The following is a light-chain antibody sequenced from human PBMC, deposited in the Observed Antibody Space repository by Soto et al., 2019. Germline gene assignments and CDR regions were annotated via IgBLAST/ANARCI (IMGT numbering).Light chain of an antibody. J-gene: IGKJ2*01. Sequence: TQSPATLSVSPGERVTLSCRASQNVNNNLAWYQQKPDQAPRLLIYGASTRATGISARFSGSGSGTEFTLTIGGLQSEDFAVYYCQQYTNWPVMYTFGQGTKLEIK. CDR2: GAS. CDR3: QQYTNWPVMYT. CDR1: QNVNNN. V-gene: IGKV3-15*01.